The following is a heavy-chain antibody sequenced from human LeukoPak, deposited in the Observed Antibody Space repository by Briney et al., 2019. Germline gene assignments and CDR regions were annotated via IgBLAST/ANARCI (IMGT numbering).Heavy chain of an antibody. CDR3: ARGLLRSYCSSTSCHTPYYYYGMDV. D-gene: IGHD2-2*01. Sequence: SETLSLTCAVYGGSFSGYYWSWIRQPPGKGLEWIGEINHSGSTNYNPSLKSRGTISVDTSKNQFSLKLSSVTAADTAVYYCARGLLRSYCSSTSCHTPYYYYGMDVWGQGTTVTVSS. J-gene: IGHJ6*02. V-gene: IGHV4-34*01. CDR1: GGSFSGYY. CDR2: INHSGST.